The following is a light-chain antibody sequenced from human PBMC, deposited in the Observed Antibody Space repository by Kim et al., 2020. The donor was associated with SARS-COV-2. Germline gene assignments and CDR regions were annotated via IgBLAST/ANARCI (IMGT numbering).Light chain of an antibody. Sequence: QSALTQPASVSGSPGQSITISCTGTSSDVGGYNYVSWYQQHPGKAPKLMIYDVSNRPSGVSNRFSGSKSGNTASLTIFGLQAEDEADYYYSSYTSSSTVVFGGGTQLTVL. CDR2: DVS. CDR3: SSYTSSSTVV. CDR1: SSDVGGYNY. J-gene: IGLJ2*01. V-gene: IGLV2-14*03.